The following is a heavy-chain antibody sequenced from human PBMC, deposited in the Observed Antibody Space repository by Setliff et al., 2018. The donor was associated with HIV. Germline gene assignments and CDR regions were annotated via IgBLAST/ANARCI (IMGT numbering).Heavy chain of an antibody. CDR2: IGSKANSYAT. D-gene: IGHD2-2*01. V-gene: IGHV3-73*01. CDR1: GFTFSGST. CDR3: TTKPPAADFQH. Sequence: GGSLRLSCAASGFTFSGSTIHWVRQASGKGLEWVGRIGSKANSYATAYAASVKGRFTTSREDSKNTLYLQMNSLKTEDTAIYYCTTKPPAADFQHWGQGTLVTVSS. J-gene: IGHJ1*01.